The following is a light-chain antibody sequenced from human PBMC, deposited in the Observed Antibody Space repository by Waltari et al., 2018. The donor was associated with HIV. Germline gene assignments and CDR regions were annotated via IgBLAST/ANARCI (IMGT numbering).Light chain of an antibody. J-gene: IGLJ2*01. CDR1: SSDVGGYDY. CDR3: SSYASGNTAVI. Sequence: QSTLTQPASVSGSPGQSITISCSGTSSDVGGYDYVSWYQQHPGEAPKLMIYDVSYRPSGVSNRFSGSKSGNTASLTISGLQAEDEADYYCSSYASGNTAVIFGGGTKLTVL. V-gene: IGLV2-14*03. CDR2: DVS.